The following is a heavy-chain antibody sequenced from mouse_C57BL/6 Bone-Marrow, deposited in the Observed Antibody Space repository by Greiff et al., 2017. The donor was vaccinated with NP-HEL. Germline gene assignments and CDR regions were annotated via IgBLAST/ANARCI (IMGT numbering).Heavy chain of an antibody. J-gene: IGHJ4*01. CDR3: ARDLLRRAMDY. CDR2: ISYDGSN. D-gene: IGHD6-2*01. V-gene: IGHV3-6*01. CDR1: GYSITSGYY. Sequence: EVKLQESGPGLVKPSQSLSLTCSVTGYSITSGYYWNWIRQFPGNKLEWMGYISYDGSNNSNPSLKNRISITRDTSKNQFCLKLNSVTTEDTATYYCARDLLRRAMDYWGQGTSVTVSS.